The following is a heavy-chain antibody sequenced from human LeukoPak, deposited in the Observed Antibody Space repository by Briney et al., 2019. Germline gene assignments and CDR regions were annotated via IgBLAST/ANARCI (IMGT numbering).Heavy chain of an antibody. CDR1: GFTFRSYG. CDR3: ASWHYVDD. Sequence: GGSLRPSCAASGFTFRSYGMSWVRQAPGKGLEWVSTIGGTGGSMYYADSVKGRFTISRDNSKNTLYLQMNSLRAEDTAVYYCASWHYVDDWGQGTLVTVSS. J-gene: IGHJ4*02. V-gene: IGHV3-23*01. D-gene: IGHD6-13*01. CDR2: IGGTGGSM.